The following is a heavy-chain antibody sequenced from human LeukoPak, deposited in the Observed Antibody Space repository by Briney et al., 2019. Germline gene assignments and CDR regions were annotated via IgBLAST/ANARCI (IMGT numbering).Heavy chain of an antibody. D-gene: IGHD3-10*01. V-gene: IGHV1-69*04. CDR1: GGTFSSYA. Sequence: EASVKVSCNASGGTFSSYAISWVRQAPGQGLEWMGRIIPILGIANYAQKFQGRVTITADKSTSTAYMELSSLRSEDTAVYYCARGSGNSYGFLGYWGQGTLVTVSS. J-gene: IGHJ4*02. CDR2: IIPILGIA. CDR3: ARGSGNSYGFLGY.